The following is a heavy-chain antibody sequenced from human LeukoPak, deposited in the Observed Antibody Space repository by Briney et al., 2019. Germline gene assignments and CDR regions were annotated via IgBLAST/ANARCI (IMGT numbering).Heavy chain of an antibody. CDR3: AHRRSGMGLIYFDS. CDR2: INSNDDK. CDR1: GFSLSTSGVG. V-gene: IGHV2-5*01. J-gene: IGHJ4*02. D-gene: IGHD1-26*01. Sequence: SGPTLVNPTQTLTLTCTFSGFSLSTSGVGGVWIRQPPGKGLEWLALINSNDDKRYRPSLKNRLTITKDTSKNQVILTMTNKDPVDQATYYCAHRRSGMGLIYFDSWGQGTPVSVSS.